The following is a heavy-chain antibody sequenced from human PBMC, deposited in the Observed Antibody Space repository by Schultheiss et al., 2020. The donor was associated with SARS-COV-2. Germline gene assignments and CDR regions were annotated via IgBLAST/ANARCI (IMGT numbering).Heavy chain of an antibody. CDR2: INPNSGGT. Sequence: ASVKVSCKVSGYTLTELSMHWVRQAPGKGLEWMGWINPNSGGTNYAQKFQGRVTMTRDTSISTAYIELSRLRSDDTAVYYCARVGLRYFDWLFYGMDVWGQGTTVTVSS. D-gene: IGHD3-9*01. J-gene: IGHJ6*02. CDR1: GYTLTELS. CDR3: ARVGLRYFDWLFYGMDV. V-gene: IGHV1-2*02.